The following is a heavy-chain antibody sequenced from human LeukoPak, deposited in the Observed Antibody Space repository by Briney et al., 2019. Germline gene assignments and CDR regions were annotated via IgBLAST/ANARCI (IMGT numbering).Heavy chain of an antibody. J-gene: IGHJ4*02. D-gene: IGHD3-16*02. V-gene: IGHV1-18*01. Sequence: GASVTVSCKASGYTFTSYGISWVRQAPGQGLEWMGWISAYNGQTEYGQKLQGRFNMTIDTSTSTAYMELRSLRSDDTAVYYCAKVTLSYYDYVWGGYRTFDYWGQGTLVTVSS. CDR1: GYTFTSYG. CDR3: AKVTLSYYDYVWGGYRTFDY. CDR2: ISAYNGQT.